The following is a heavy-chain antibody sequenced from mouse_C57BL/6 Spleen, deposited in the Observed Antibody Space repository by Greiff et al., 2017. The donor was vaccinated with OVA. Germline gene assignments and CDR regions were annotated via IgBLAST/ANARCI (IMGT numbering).Heavy chain of an antibody. CDR2: IDPSDSYT. V-gene: IGHV1-69*01. Sequence: QVQLQQPGAELVMPGASVKLSCKASGYTFTSYWMHWVKQRPGQGLEWIGEIDPSDSYTNYNQKFKGKSTLTVDKSSSTAYMQLSSRTSEDSAVYYCARRSGTTVVAHFDYWGQGTTLTVSS. CDR3: ARRSGTTVVAHFDY. CDR1: GYTFTSYW. J-gene: IGHJ2*01. D-gene: IGHD1-1*01.